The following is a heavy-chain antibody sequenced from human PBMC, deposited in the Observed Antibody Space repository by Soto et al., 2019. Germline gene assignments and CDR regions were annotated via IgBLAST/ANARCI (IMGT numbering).Heavy chain of an antibody. Sequence: EVQLVESGGGLVQPGGSLRLSCAASGFTFSSYDMHWVRQATGKGLEWVSAIGTAGDTYYPGSVKGRFTISRENAKNSLYLQMNSLRAGDTAVYYCAREGAYCSGGSCYSGGAFDIWGQGTMVTVSS. D-gene: IGHD2-15*01. CDR1: GFTFSSYD. CDR2: IGTAGDT. J-gene: IGHJ3*02. CDR3: AREGAYCSGGSCYSGGAFDI. V-gene: IGHV3-13*01.